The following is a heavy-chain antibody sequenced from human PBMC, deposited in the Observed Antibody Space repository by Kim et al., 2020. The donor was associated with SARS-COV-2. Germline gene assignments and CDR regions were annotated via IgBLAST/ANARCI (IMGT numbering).Heavy chain of an antibody. CDR2: INHSGST. Sequence: SETLSLTCAVYGGSFSGYYWSWIRQPPGKGLEWIGEINHSGSTNYNPSLKSRVTISVDTSKNQFSLKLSSVTAADTAVYYCARGFGELSVGGMDVWGQGTTVTVSS. V-gene: IGHV4-34*01. CDR1: GGSFSGYY. CDR3: ARGFGELSVGGMDV. J-gene: IGHJ6*02. D-gene: IGHD3-10*01.